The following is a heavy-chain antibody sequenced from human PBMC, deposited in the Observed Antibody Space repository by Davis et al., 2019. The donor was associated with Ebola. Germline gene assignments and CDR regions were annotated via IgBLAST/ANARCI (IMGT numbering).Heavy chain of an antibody. CDR1: GYTSFNHA. CDR3: AREGSGWHGGLDS. CDR2: IHAGNGDT. Sequence: AASVKVSCRASGYTSFNHAMHWVRHAPGQSLEWMGWIHAGNGDTKYSLKLQDRVTITRDTSASIAYMEVSSLVSGDTAMYYCAREGSGWHGGLDSWGQGTLVTVSS. J-gene: IGHJ4*02. V-gene: IGHV1-3*01. D-gene: IGHD6-19*01.